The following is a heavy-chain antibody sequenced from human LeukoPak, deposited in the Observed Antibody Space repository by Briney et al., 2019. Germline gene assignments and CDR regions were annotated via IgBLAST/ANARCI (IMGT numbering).Heavy chain of an antibody. Sequence: PSETLSLTCTVSGGSISTSSYYWDWIRQPPGKGLEWIGSIFYSGNTYYRPSLKGRVTISVDTSKNQFSLKLNSVTAADTAVYYCARQSFYYCFDYWGQGALVTVSS. D-gene: IGHD3-16*02. CDR1: GGSISTSSYY. J-gene: IGHJ4*02. CDR2: IFYSGNT. CDR3: ARQSFYYCFDY. V-gene: IGHV4-39*01.